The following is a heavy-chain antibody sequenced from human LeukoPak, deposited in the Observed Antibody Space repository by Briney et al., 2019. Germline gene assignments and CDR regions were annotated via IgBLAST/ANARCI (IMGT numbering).Heavy chain of an antibody. Sequence: GGSLRLSCEASGFIFTDYYMSWIRQAPGKGLEWVSYIDTTGTDMLYADSVKGRFTISRDNAKNSLYLQMNSLRAEDTAVYYCASPRRERDVYFDYWGQGTLVTVSS. CDR3: ASPRRERDVYFDY. CDR2: IDTTGTDM. V-gene: IGHV3-11*04. J-gene: IGHJ4*02. CDR1: GFIFTDYY. D-gene: IGHD5-24*01.